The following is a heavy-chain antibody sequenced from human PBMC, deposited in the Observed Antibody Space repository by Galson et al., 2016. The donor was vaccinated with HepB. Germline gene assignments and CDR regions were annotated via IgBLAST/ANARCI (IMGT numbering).Heavy chain of an antibody. J-gene: IGHJ4*01. CDR2: IKQDGTMK. D-gene: IGHD2-15*01. CDR3: ARSTFKIYCSGGSCLPAY. V-gene: IGHV3-7*04. CDR1: GFTFSTYW. Sequence: SLRLSCAASGFTFSTYWMSWVRQAPGKGLEWVANIKQDGTMKHYVDSVKGRFTISRDNAKNSLYLQMNSLRAEDTAIYYCARSTFKIYCSGGSCLPAYWGHGTLVTVSS.